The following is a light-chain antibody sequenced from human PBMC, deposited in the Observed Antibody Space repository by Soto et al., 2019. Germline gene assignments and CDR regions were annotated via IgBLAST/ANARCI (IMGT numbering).Light chain of an antibody. Sequence: QSVLTQPRSVSGSPGQSVTISCTGTSSDVGGYNYVSWYQQHPGKAPKLMIYDVSKRPSGVPDRFSGSKSGNTASLTISGLQAEDEADYYCYSYAGSYTFYFFGTGTKVTFL. CDR3: YSYAGSYTFYF. J-gene: IGLJ1*01. CDR2: DVS. V-gene: IGLV2-11*01. CDR1: SSDVGGYNY.